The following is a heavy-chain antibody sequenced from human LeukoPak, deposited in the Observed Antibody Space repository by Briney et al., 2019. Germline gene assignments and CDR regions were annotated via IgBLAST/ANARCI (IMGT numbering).Heavy chain of an antibody. J-gene: IGHJ6*03. CDR1: GGSISSSSYY. Sequence: SETLSLTCTVSGGSISSSSYYWTWIRQPPGKGLEWIGYIDDSGSTNYHPALQSRVTISVDTSKNHFSLKLTSVTAADAAIYYCARRHGYYYYYMDVWGTGTTVTISS. D-gene: IGHD3-22*01. V-gene: IGHV4-61*03. CDR3: ARRHGYYYYYMDV. CDR2: IDDSGST.